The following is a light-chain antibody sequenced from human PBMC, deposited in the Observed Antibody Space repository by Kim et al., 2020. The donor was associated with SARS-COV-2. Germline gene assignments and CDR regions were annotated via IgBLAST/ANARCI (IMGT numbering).Light chain of an antibody. CDR2: GAS. J-gene: IGKJ1*01. V-gene: IGKV3-15*01. CDR1: QNINSD. Sequence: SPGESATLSCRASQNINSDLAWYQQKPGQAPRLLFYGASGRVTGIPARFSGRGFGTEFTLTISSLESEDAAVYYCHQYYDWPPWTLGQGTKVDIK. CDR3: HQYYDWPPWT.